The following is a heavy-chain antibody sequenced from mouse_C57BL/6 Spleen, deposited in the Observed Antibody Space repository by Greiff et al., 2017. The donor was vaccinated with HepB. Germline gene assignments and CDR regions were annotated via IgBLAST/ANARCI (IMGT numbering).Heavy chain of an antibody. CDR3: ARAGDFWFAY. V-gene: IGHV3-6*01. Sequence: DVKLQESGPGLVKPSQSLSLTCSVTGYSITSCYYWNWIRQFPGNKLEWMGYISYDGSNNYNPTLKNRITITRDTSKNQFFLKLNSVTTEDTATYYCARAGDFWFAYWGQGTLVTVSA. CDR2: ISYDGSN. CDR1: GYSITSCYY. J-gene: IGHJ3*01.